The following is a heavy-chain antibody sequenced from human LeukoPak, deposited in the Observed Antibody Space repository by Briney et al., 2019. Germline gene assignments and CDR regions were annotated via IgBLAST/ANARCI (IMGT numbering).Heavy chain of an antibody. CDR2: INTNTGNP. D-gene: IGHD3-22*01. CDR1: GYTFTSYA. J-gene: IGHJ4*02. CDR3: ARFAKTDYYDSRTAFDY. Sequence: ASVKVSCKASGYTFTSYAMNWVRQAPGQGLEWMGWINTNTGNPTYAQGFTGRFVFSLDTSVSTAYLQISSLKAEDTAVYYCARFAKTDYYDSRTAFDYWGQGTLVTVSS. V-gene: IGHV7-4-1*02.